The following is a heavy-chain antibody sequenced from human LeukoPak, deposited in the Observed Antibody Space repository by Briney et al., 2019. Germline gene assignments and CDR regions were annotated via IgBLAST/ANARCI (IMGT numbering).Heavy chain of an antibody. CDR1: GYTFTGYY. J-gene: IGHJ5*02. CDR2: INPNSGGA. CDR3: ARDRHRYCTNGVCYLFNWFDP. D-gene: IGHD2-8*01. V-gene: IGHV1-2*02. Sequence: ASVKVSCKASGYTFTGYYMHWVRQAPGQGLEWMGWINPNSGGANYAQKFQGRVTMTRDTSISTAYMELSRLRSDDTAVYYCARDRHRYCTNGVCYLFNWFDPWGQGTLVTVSS.